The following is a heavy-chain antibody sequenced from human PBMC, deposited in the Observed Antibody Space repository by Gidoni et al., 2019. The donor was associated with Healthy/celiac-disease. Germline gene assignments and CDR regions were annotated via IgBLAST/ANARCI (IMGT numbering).Heavy chain of an antibody. J-gene: IGHJ4*02. D-gene: IGHD5-12*01. CDR3: ARVRRDGFNYWAY. CDR1: GFTFSSYS. V-gene: IGHV3-48*02. Sequence: EVQLVESGGGLVQPGGSLRLPCAASGFTFSSYSLTWGRPAPGKGLGWVSYISSSSSTIYYADSVKGRFTISRDNAKSSLYLQMNSLRDEDTAVYYCARVRRDGFNYWAYWGQGTLVTVSS. CDR2: ISSSSSTI.